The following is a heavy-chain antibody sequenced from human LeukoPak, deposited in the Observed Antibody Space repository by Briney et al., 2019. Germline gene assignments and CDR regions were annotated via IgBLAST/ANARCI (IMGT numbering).Heavy chain of an antibody. CDR3: ARESLPLRAFDI. J-gene: IGHJ3*02. Sequence: GASVKVSCKASGGTFSSYAISWVRQAPGQGLEWMGGIIPIFGTANYAQKFQGRVTITADESTSTAYMELSSLKSEDTAMYYCARESLPLRAFDIWGQGTIVTVSS. CDR2: IIPIFGTA. CDR1: GGTFSSYA. V-gene: IGHV1-69*13.